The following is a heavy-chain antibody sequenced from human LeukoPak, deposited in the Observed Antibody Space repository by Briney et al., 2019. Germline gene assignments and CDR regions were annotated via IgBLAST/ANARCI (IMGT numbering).Heavy chain of an antibody. CDR2: ISWNSGSI. J-gene: IGHJ4*02. CDR3: AKGGAVAEPDY. CDR1: GFTFDDYA. V-gene: IGHV3-9*01. D-gene: IGHD6-19*01. Sequence: PGGSLRLSCAASGFTFDDYAMHWVRQAPGKGLEWVPGISWNSGSIGYADSVKGRFTISRDNAKNSLYLQMNSLRAEDTALYYCAKGGAVAEPDYWGQGTLVTVSS.